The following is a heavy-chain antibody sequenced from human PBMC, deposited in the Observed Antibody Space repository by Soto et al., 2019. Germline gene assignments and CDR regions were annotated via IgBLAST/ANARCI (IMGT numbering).Heavy chain of an antibody. J-gene: IGHJ6*02. V-gene: IGHV3-30-3*01. CDR3: ARDFYPGPGYCSSTSCYTTYYYYGMDV. CDR1: GFTFSSYA. CDR2: ISYDGSNK. D-gene: IGHD2-2*02. Sequence: QVQLVESGGGVVQPGRSLRLSCAASGFTFSSYAMHWVRQAPGKGLEWVAVISYDGSNKYYADSVKGRFTISRDNSKNTLYLQMNSLRAEDTAVYYCARDFYPGPGYCSSTSCYTTYYYYGMDVWCQGTTVTVAS.